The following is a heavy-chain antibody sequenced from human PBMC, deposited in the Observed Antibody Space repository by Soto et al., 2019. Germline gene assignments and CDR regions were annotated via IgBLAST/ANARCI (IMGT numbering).Heavy chain of an antibody. Sequence: EVQLVESGGGLVQPGGSLRLSCSASGFTFSSYAMHWVRQAPGKGLEYVSAISSNGGSTYYADSVKGRFTISRDNSKNTLYLQMSSLRAEDTAVYYCVKIPISPMWTYYYGMDVWGQGTTVTVSS. V-gene: IGHV3-64D*06. J-gene: IGHJ6*02. CDR3: VKIPISPMWTYYYGMDV. CDR2: ISSNGGST. CDR1: GFTFSSYA. D-gene: IGHD3-9*01.